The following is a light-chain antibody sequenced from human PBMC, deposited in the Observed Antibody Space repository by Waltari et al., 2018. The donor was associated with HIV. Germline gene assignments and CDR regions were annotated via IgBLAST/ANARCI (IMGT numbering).Light chain of an antibody. CDR1: QSLGSN. J-gene: IGKJ4*01. Sequence: EILMMQSPATLSVYLGIRVTLSCRANQSLGSNVAWYQQRPGQTPRLLVYEASTRAPDTPTRFTGSGSGTKFTLTIISLQSEDFGVYFCQQYSDWPLTFGGGTKVEIK. CDR3: QQYSDWPLT. V-gene: IGKV3D-15*01. CDR2: EAS.